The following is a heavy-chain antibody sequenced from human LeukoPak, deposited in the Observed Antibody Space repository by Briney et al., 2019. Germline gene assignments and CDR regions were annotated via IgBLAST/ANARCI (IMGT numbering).Heavy chain of an antibody. Sequence: GESLKISCKGSGYSFTSYWIGWVRQMPGKGLEWMGIIYPGDSDTRYSPSFQGQVTISVDKSISTAFLQWSSLKASDTAMYYCARHPYYYDIYYFDYWGQGTLVTVSS. CDR2: IYPGDSDT. J-gene: IGHJ4*02. D-gene: IGHD3-22*01. V-gene: IGHV5-51*01. CDR1: GYSFTSYW. CDR3: ARHPYYYDIYYFDY.